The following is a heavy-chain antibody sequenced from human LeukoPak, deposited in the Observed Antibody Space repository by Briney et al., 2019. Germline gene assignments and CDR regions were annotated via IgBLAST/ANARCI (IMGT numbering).Heavy chain of an antibody. J-gene: IGHJ4*02. CDR3: SSVDRGWFGIGDF. CDR1: GGSISSSSYY. Sequence: PSETLSLTCTVSGGSISSSSYYWGWIRQPPGKGLEWIGSIYYSGSTYYNPPLKSRVTISVDTSKNQFSLKLGSVTAADTAVYYCSSVDRGWFGIGDFWGQGTLVTVSS. D-gene: IGHD3-10*01. CDR2: IYYSGST. V-gene: IGHV4-39*01.